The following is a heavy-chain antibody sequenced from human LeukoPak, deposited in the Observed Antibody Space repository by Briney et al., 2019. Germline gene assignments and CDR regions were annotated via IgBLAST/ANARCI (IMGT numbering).Heavy chain of an antibody. D-gene: IGHD3-10*01. J-gene: IGHJ4*02. V-gene: IGHV3-21*01. CDR2: ISSSSSYI. CDR1: GFTFNTYN. CDR3: ARAVRGVISY. Sequence: PGGSLRLSCAASGFTFNTYNMNWVRQAPGKGLEWVSSISSSSSYIYYADSVKGRFTISRDNSKNTLFFQMNSLRAEDTAVYYCARAVRGVISYWGQGTLVTVSS.